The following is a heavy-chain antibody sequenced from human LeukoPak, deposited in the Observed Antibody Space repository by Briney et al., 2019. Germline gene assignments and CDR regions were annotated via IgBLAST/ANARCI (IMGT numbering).Heavy chain of an antibody. CDR3: ARGSSSSWYIYFQH. CDR2: ISTDGSSS. J-gene: IGHJ1*01. CDR1: GFTFSRYW. D-gene: IGHD6-13*01. Sequence: GGSLRLSCAASGFTFSRYWMHWLRQGPGKGLVWVSRISTDGSSSTYADSVKGRFTISRDNGKNTLYLQMNSLRDEDTAVYYCARGSSSSWYIYFQHWGQGTLVTVSS. V-gene: IGHV3-74*01.